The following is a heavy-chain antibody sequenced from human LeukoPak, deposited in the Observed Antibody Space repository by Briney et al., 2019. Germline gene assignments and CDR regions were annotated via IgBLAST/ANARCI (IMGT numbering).Heavy chain of an antibody. D-gene: IGHD3-16*02. CDR3: AKDTITRSSYPGWFDP. J-gene: IGHJ5*02. CDR2: IWYDGSNK. CDR1: GFTFSSYG. Sequence: GGSLRLSCAASGFTFSSYGMHWVRQAPGKGLEWVAVIWYDGSNKYYADSVKGRFTISRDNSKNTLYLQMNSLRAEDTAVYYCAKDTITRSSYPGWFDPWGQGTLVTVSS. V-gene: IGHV3-33*06.